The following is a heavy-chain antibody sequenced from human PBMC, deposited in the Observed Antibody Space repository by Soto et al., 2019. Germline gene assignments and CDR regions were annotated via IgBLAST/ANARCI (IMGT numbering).Heavy chain of an antibody. J-gene: IGHJ4*02. CDR1: GYTFTTYA. Sequence: QVHLVQSGAEVKKPGASVQVSCKASGYTFTTYAMHWVRQAPGQRLEWMGWINAGNGNTKYSQKFQGRVTITRDTSASTAYMELSSLRSEDTAVYYCARTSGYYVFDYWGQGTLVTVSS. V-gene: IGHV1-3*01. CDR2: INAGNGNT. D-gene: IGHD3-22*01. CDR3: ARTSGYYVFDY.